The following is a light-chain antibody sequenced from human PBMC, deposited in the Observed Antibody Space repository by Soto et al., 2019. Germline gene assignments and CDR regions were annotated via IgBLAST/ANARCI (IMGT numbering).Light chain of an antibody. V-gene: IGLV2-8*01. CDR2: EVS. CDR1: SSDVGGYNY. J-gene: IGLJ1*01. CDR3: SSYAGSNNWN. Sequence: QSALTQPPSASGSPGQSVTISCTGTSSDVGGYNYVSWYQPRPGKAPKLMIYEVSKRPSGVPDRFSGSKSGNTASLTVSGLQAEDEAEYYCSSYAGSNNWNFGTGTKLTVL.